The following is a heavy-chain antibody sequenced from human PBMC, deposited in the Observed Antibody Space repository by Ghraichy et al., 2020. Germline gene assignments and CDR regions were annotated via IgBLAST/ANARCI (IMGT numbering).Heavy chain of an antibody. V-gene: IGHV3-23*01. CDR1: GFTFSSYA. CDR3: AKDRDYYDFWSVLNGMDV. CDR2: ISGSGGST. J-gene: IGHJ6*02. D-gene: IGHD3-3*01. Sequence: GGSLRLSCAASGFTFSSYAMSWVRQAPGKGLEWVSAISGSGGSTYYADSVKGRFTISRDNSKNTLYLQMNSLRAEDTAVYYCAKDRDYYDFWSVLNGMDVWGQGTTVTVSS.